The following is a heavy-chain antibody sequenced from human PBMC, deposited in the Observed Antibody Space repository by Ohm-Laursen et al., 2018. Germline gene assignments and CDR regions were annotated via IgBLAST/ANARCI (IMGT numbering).Heavy chain of an antibody. V-gene: IGHV1-2*02. CDR1: GYTFTSYD. Sequence: EASVTVSCKTSGYTFTSYDINWVRQAPGQGLEWMGWINPNSGGTNYAQKFQGRVTMARDTSFSSAYMDLSGLISDDTAVYYCARGGVPGDSSGPNWFDPWGQGTLVTVSS. J-gene: IGHJ5*02. D-gene: IGHD3-22*01. CDR2: INPNSGGT. CDR3: ARGGVPGDSSGPNWFDP.